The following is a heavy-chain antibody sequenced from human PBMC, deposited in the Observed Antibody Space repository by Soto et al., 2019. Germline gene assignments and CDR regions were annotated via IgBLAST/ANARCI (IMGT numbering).Heavy chain of an antibody. D-gene: IGHD1-1*01. V-gene: IGHV3-30*03. CDR2: ISYDGRNK. CDR3: AMDSAWKVSYYDGMDV. Sequence: QVQLVESGGGVVQPGRSLRLSCAASGFTFSSYGMHWVRQAPGKGLEWGAGISYDGRNKYYAASVKGRFTISQDNSYNTLELQLNSLRAEDTAVYYRAMDSAWKVSYYDGMDVCGQGTTVTVSS. CDR1: GFTFSSYG. J-gene: IGHJ6*02.